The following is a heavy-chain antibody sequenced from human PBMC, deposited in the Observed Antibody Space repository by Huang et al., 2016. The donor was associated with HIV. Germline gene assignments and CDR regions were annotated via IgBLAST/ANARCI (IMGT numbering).Heavy chain of an antibody. D-gene: IGHD6-19*01. CDR3: ARDSQQWLVEDY. J-gene: IGHJ4*02. CDR1: GFTFSSYW. Sequence: EVQLVESGGGLVQPGGSLRLSCAASGFTFSSYWMHWVRQAPGTGRVWVSRINSDGSSTSYADSVKGRFTISRDNAKNTLYLQMNSLRAEDTAVYYCARDSQQWLVEDYWGQGTLVTVSS. V-gene: IGHV3-74*01. CDR2: INSDGSST.